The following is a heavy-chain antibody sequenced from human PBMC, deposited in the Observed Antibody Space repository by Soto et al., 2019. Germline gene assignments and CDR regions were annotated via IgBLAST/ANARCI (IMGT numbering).Heavy chain of an antibody. J-gene: IGHJ4*02. Sequence: GGSLRLSCAASGFTFSDYYMSWIRQAPGKGLEWVSYISSSGSTIYYADSVKGRFTISRDNAKNSLYLQMNSLRAEDTAVYYCARDPYHYRYCSSTSCPSDYWGQGTLVTVSS. D-gene: IGHD2-2*01. CDR1: GFTFSDYY. CDR3: ARDPYHYRYCSSTSCPSDY. CDR2: ISSSGSTI. V-gene: IGHV3-11*01.